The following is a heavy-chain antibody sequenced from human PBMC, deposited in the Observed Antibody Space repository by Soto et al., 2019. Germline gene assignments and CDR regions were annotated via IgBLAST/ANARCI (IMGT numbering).Heavy chain of an antibody. D-gene: IGHD3-10*01. V-gene: IGHV4-31*03. CDR3: ARVPYGSGSYPFDY. Sequence: SETLSLTCTVSGGSISSGGYYWSWIRQHPGKGLEWIGYIYYSGSTYYNPSLKSRVTISVDTSKNQFSLKLSSVTAADTAVYYCARVPYGSGSYPFDYWGQGTLVTVSS. J-gene: IGHJ4*02. CDR2: IYYSGST. CDR1: GGSISSGGYY.